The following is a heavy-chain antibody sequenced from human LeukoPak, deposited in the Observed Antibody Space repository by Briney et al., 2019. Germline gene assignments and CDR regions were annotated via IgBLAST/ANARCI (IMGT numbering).Heavy chain of an antibody. CDR2: INTKSGMT. CDR1: GYTFTRYD. V-gene: IGHV1-8*03. CDR3: ARQNYVVGAT. J-gene: IGHJ4*02. D-gene: IGHD1-26*01. Sequence: ASVKVSCKASGYTFTRYDINWVRQATGQGLEWMGWINTKSGMTGHAQKFQGRITITKDTSISTVYMELSSLSSEDTAVYYCARQNYVVGATWGQGTLVTVSS.